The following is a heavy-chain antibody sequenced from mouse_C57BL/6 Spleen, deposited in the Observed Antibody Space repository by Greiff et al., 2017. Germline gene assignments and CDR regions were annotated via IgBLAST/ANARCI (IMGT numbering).Heavy chain of an antibody. D-gene: IGHD1-1*01. CDR1: GYTFTSYW. CDR2: IYPGSGST. V-gene: IGHV1-55*01. Sequence: QVQLQQPGAELVKPGASVKMSCTASGYTFTSYWITWVKQRPGQGLEWIGDIYPGSGSTNYNEKFKSKATLTVDTSSSTAYLQLSSLTSEDSAVYYCARSDYYGSSYFDYWGQGTTLTVSS. J-gene: IGHJ2*01. CDR3: ARSDYYGSSYFDY.